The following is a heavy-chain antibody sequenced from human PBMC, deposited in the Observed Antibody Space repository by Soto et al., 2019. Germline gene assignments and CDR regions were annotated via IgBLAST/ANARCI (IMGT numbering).Heavy chain of an antibody. V-gene: IGHV3-23*01. D-gene: IGHD3-3*01. CDR2: ISGSGGST. J-gene: IGHJ4*02. CDR3: AKDLNYDFWSGYQLDC. Sequence: PGGSLRLSCAASGFTFSSYAMSWVRQAPGKGLEWVSAISGSGGSTYYADSVKGRFTISRDNSKNTLYLQMNSLRAEDTAVYYCAKDLNYDFWSGYQLDCWGQGTLVTVSS. CDR1: GFTFSSYA.